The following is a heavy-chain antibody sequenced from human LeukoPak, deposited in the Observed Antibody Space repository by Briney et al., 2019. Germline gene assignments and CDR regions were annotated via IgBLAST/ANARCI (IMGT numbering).Heavy chain of an antibody. J-gene: IGHJ4*02. CDR1: GYTFTSYG. Sequence: GASVKVSCKASGYTFTSYGMSWVRQAPGQGREWMGWISAYNGNTNYAQKLQGRGTMTTDTYTSTDYMEVRRMRYDDTAVYYCARGPLWSGYYISSWYTYYFDYWGQGTLVTVSS. V-gene: IGHV1-18*01. D-gene: IGHD3-3*01. CDR2: ISAYNGNT. CDR3: ARGPLWSGYYISSWYTYYFDY.